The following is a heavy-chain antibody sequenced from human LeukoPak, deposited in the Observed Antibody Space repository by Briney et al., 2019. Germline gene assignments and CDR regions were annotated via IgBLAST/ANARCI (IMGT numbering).Heavy chain of an antibody. Sequence: GGSLRLSCAASGFTFSDYYMSWIRQAPGKGLEWVSYISSSGSTIYYADSVKGRFTISRDNAKNSLYLQMNSLRAEDTAVYYCAREEGSSWADAFDIWGQGTMVTVSS. J-gene: IGHJ3*02. V-gene: IGHV3-11*01. CDR1: GFTFSDYY. D-gene: IGHD6-13*01. CDR3: AREEGSSWADAFDI. CDR2: ISSSGSTI.